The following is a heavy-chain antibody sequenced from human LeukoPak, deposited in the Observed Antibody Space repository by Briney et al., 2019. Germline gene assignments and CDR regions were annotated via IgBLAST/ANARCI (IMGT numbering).Heavy chain of an antibody. Sequence: PSETMSLTCTVSGGSISSYYWSWIRQPPGKGLEWIGSIYYSGSTNYNPPLKSRVTISVDTSKNQFSLKLSSVTAADTAVYYCARDHCSGGSCYPGGMDVWGKGTTVTVSS. J-gene: IGHJ6*04. V-gene: IGHV4-59*01. D-gene: IGHD2-15*01. CDR2: IYYSGST. CDR3: ARDHCSGGSCYPGGMDV. CDR1: GGSISSYY.